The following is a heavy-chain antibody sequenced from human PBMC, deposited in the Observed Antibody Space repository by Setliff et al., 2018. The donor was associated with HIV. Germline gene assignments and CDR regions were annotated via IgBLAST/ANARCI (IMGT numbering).Heavy chain of an antibody. D-gene: IGHD3-10*01. CDR2: IYYGGGT. J-gene: IGHJ4*02. Sequence: SETLSLTCAVSGGSISSSNWWSWVRQSPGKGLDYIGTIYYGGGTYYNPSLESRVTISADTSKNQFSLKLGSVTAADTAVYYCARDMRHLAPLGYYFDYWGQGTLVTVSS. CDR1: GGSISSSNW. V-gene: IGHV4-4*02. CDR3: ARDMRHLAPLGYYFDY.